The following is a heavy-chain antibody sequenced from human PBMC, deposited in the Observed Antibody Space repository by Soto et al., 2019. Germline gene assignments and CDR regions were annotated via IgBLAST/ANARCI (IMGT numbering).Heavy chain of an antibody. V-gene: IGHV4-34*01. D-gene: IGHD3-3*01. Sequence: QVQLQQWGAGLLKPSETLSLTCAVYGGSFSGYYWSWIRQPPGKGLEWIGEINHSGSTNYNPSLKSRVTISVDTSKNQFSLKLSSVTAADTAVYYCARGGFTRPQKWGQGTLVTVSS. CDR3: ARGGFTRPQK. J-gene: IGHJ4*02. CDR2: INHSGST. CDR1: GGSFSGYY.